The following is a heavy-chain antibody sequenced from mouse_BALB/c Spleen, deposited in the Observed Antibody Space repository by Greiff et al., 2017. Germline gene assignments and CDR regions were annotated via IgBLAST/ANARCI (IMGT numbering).Heavy chain of an antibody. D-gene: IGHD1-1*01. CDR2: ISSGSSTI. CDR1: GFTFSSFG. CDR3: ARRDYGSFSYFDY. Sequence: EVQGVESGGGLVQPGGSRKLSCAASGFTFSSFGMHWVRQAPEKGLEWVAYISSGSSTIYYADTVKGRFTISSDNPKNTLFLQMTSLRSEDTAMYYCARRDYGSFSYFDYWGQGTTLTVSS. J-gene: IGHJ2*01. V-gene: IGHV5-17*02.